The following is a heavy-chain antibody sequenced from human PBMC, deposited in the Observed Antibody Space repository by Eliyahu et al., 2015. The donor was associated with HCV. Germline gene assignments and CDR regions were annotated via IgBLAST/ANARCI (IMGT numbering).Heavy chain of an antibody. CDR1: GYTFTTXA. V-gene: IGHV1-3*01. CDR2: INAANGDT. D-gene: IGHD3-9*01. Sequence: QVQLVQSGAEVKKPGASVKGSCKASGYTFTTXAMHWVRQAPGXRLEWMGWINAANGDTKYSQKFQGRVTITRDTSASTGYMELSSLRSEDTAVYYCARSPNYDILTGYSGAFDIWGQGTMVTVSS. CDR3: ARSPNYDILTGYSGAFDI. J-gene: IGHJ3*02.